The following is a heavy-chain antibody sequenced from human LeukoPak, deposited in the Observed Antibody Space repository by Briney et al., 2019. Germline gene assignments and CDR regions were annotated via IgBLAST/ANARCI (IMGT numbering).Heavy chain of an antibody. J-gene: IGHJ3*02. V-gene: IGHV1-46*01. CDR2: INPSGGST. D-gene: IGHD4-17*01. CDR3: ARSFDYGDYGDAFDI. CDR1: GYTFTSYY. Sequence: GASVKVPCKASGYTFTSYYMHWVRQAPGQGLEWMGIINPSGGSTSYAQKFQGRVTMTRDMSTSTVYMELSSLRSEDTAVYYCARSFDYGDYGDAFDIWGQGTMVTVSS.